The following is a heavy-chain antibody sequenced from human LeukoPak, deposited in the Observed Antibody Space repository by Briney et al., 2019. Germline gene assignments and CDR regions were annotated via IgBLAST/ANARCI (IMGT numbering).Heavy chain of an antibody. J-gene: IGHJ3*02. Sequence: ASVKVSCKASGYTFTSYGISWVRQAPGQGLEGMGWISAYNGNTNYAQKLQGRVTMTTDTSTSTAYMELRSLRSDDTAVYYCARAKYYHDSSGSRTAFDIWGQGTMVTVSS. V-gene: IGHV1-18*01. CDR3: ARAKYYHDSSGSRTAFDI. CDR2: ISAYNGNT. D-gene: IGHD3-22*01. CDR1: GYTFTSYG.